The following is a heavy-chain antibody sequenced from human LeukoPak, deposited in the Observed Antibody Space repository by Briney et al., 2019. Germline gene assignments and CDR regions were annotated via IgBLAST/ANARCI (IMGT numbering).Heavy chain of an antibody. CDR3: ARELSFDWLLMPDAFDI. Sequence: PGGSLRLSCAASGFTFSSYGMHWVRQAPGKGLEWVAFIRYDGSNKYYADSVKGRFTISRDNSKNTLYLQMNSLRAEDTAVYYCARELSFDWLLMPDAFDIWGQGTMVTVSS. J-gene: IGHJ3*02. D-gene: IGHD3-9*01. V-gene: IGHV3-30*02. CDR1: GFTFSSYG. CDR2: IRYDGSNK.